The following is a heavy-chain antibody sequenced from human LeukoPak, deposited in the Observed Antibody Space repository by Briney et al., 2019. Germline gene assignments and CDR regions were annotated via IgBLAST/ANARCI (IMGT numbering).Heavy chain of an antibody. CDR2: ISSSGSTI. V-gene: IGHV3-48*03. CDR1: GFTFSSYE. D-gene: IGHD5-24*01. J-gene: IGHJ4*02. Sequence: GGSLRLSCAASGFTFSSYEMNWVRQAPGKGLEWVSYISSSGSTIYYADSVKGRFTISRDNAKNSLYLQMNSLRAEDTAVYYCARDGYNFACDYWGQGSLVTVSS. CDR3: ARDGYNFACDY.